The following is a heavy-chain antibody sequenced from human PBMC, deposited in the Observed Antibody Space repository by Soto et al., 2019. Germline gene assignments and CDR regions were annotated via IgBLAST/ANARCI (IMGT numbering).Heavy chain of an antibody. CDR1: GGSISSGGYS. CDR3: ARDLGYSYGYDGGWFDP. CDR2: IYHSGSI. D-gene: IGHD5-18*01. J-gene: IGHJ5*02. Sequence: QLQLQESGSGLVKPSQTLSLTCAVSGGSISSGGYSWSWIRQPPGKGLEWIGYIYHSGSIYYNPSLKSRVTISVDRSKNQFSLKLSSVTAADTAVYYCARDLGYSYGYDGGWFDPWGQGTLVTVSS. V-gene: IGHV4-30-2*01.